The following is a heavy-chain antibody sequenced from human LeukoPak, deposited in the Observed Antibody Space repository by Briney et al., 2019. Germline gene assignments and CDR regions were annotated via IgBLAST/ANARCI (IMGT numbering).Heavy chain of an antibody. CDR1: GFTFNTYW. D-gene: IGHD3-10*01. V-gene: IGHV3-7*01. J-gene: IGHJ5*02. Sequence: GGSLRLPCAASGFTFNTYWMNWVRQAPGKGLEWVANIKQDGSEKSYVDSVKGRFTISRDNAKNSLYLQMNSLRAEDTAVYYCARHGSRRGAWFDPWGQGTLVTVSS. CDR3: ARHGSRRGAWFDP. CDR2: IKQDGSEK.